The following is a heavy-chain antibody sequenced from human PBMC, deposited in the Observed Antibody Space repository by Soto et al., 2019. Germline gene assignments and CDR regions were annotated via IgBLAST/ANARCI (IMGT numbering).Heavy chain of an antibody. Sequence: PGESLKVSCKASGYRFTNYWIDWVRQVPGEGMEFMGNIFPPDSDTKYSPSFQGQVTISVDNSIGTAYLQWSSLKASDTAIYYCARLYNNYDYWGPGTLVTVSS. CDR1: GYRFTNYW. V-gene: IGHV5-51*01. CDR2: IFPPDSDT. D-gene: IGHD1-1*01. CDR3: ARLYNNYDY. J-gene: IGHJ4*02.